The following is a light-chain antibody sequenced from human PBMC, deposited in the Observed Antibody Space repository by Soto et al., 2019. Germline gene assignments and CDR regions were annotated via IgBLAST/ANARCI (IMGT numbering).Light chain of an antibody. CDR1: SSDVGDYNY. CDR2: EVS. J-gene: IGLJ1*01. CDR3: SSYTRTSPVDV. Sequence: QSALTQPASVSGSPGQSITISCTGTSSDVGDYNYVSWYQQHPGKAPKLMLYEVSDRPSGVSDRFSGSKSGNTASLTISGLQAEDEADYYCSSYTRTSPVDVFGTGTKLTVL. V-gene: IGLV2-14*01.